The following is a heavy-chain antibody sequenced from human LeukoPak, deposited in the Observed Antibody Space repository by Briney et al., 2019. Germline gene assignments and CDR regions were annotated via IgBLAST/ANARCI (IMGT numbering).Heavy chain of an antibody. D-gene: IGHD3-16*01. J-gene: IGHJ5*02. CDR1: GGSFSGYY. CDR3: ARGMGVWKS. V-gene: IGHV4-34*01. Sequence: PSETLSLTCAVYGGSFSGYYWSWIRQPPGKGLEWIGEINQSGSTNYNPSLKSRVTISVDTSKNQFSLKLSSVTAADTAVYYCARGMGVWKSWGQGTLVTVSS. CDR2: INQSGST.